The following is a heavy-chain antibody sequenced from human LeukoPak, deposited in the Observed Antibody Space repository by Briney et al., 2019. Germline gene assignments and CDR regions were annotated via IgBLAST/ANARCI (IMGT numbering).Heavy chain of an antibody. CDR1: GASITSSGYY. J-gene: IGHJ4*02. CDR3: ARRQWLVSDFDY. D-gene: IGHD6-19*01. Sequence: SETLSLTCTVSGASITSSGYYWGWIRQPPGKGLEWIGSIYYSGSTYYNPSLKSRVTISVDTSKNQFSLKLSSVTAADTAVFYCARRQWLVSDFDYWGQGTLVTVSS. CDR2: IYYSGST. V-gene: IGHV4-39*07.